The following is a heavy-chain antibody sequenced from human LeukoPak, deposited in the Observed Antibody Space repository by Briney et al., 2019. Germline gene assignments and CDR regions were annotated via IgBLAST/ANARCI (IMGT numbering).Heavy chain of an antibody. J-gene: IGHJ6*03. V-gene: IGHV3-23*01. CDR1: GFTFSSYA. CDR2: ISGSGGST. Sequence: GGYLRLSCAASGFTFSSYAMSWVRQAPGKGLEWVSSISGSGGSTYYADSVKGRFTISRDNSKSTLYLQMDSLRAGDTALYYCAKAGYINYYAYYHMDVWGKGTTVTVSS. D-gene: IGHD3-9*01. CDR3: AKAGYINYYAYYHMDV.